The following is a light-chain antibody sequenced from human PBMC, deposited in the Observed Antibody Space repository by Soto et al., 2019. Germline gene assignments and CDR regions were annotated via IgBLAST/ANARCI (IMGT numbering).Light chain of an antibody. CDR2: GAS. V-gene: IGKV3-20*01. CDR1: QSASSSY. CDR3: HQYGSSSWT. Sequence: EIVLTQSPGTLSLSPGERATLSCRASQSASSSYLAWYQQKPGQAPRLLIYGASSRATGISDRFSGSGSGTEFTLTISRLEPEDFAVYYCHQYGSSSWTFGQGTKV. J-gene: IGKJ1*01.